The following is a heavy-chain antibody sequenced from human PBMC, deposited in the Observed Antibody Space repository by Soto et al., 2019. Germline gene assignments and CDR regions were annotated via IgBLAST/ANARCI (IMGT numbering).Heavy chain of an antibody. CDR2: IYYSGST. Sequence: SETLSLTCTVSGGSISSSSYYWGWIRQPPGKGLEWIGSIYYSGSTYYNPSLKSRVTISVDTSKNQFSLKLSSVTAADTAVYYCARLWIQLWPPIDYWGQGTLVTVSS. CDR3: ARLWIQLWPPIDY. J-gene: IGHJ4*02. D-gene: IGHD5-18*01. CDR1: GGSISSSSYY. V-gene: IGHV4-39*01.